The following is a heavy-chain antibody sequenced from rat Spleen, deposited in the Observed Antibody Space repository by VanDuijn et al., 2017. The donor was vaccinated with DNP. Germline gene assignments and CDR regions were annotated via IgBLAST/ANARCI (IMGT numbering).Heavy chain of an antibody. J-gene: IGHJ2*01. CDR3: IRWNSGHFDY. CDR2: ISYDGSNT. CDR1: GFTFSDYY. Sequence: EVQLVESGGDLVQPGRSLKLFCAASGFTFSDYYMAWVRQAPKKGLEWVATISYDGSNTYYRDSVKGRFTISRDNAKSTLYLQMNSLRSEDMATYYCIRWNSGHFDYWGQGVMVTVSS. D-gene: IGHD4-3*01. V-gene: IGHV5-22*01.